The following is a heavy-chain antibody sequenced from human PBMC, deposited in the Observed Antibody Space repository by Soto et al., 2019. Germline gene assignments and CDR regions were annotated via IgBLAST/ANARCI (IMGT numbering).Heavy chain of an antibody. CDR1: GGSISSSSYY. V-gene: IGHV4-39*01. CDR3: ARQKMVRGVIHYYYYGMDV. D-gene: IGHD3-10*01. Sequence: LSLTCTVSGGSISSSSYYWGWIRQPPGKGLEWIGSIYYSGSTYYNPSLKSRVTISVDTSKNQFSLKLSSVTAADTAVYYCARQKMVRGVIHYYYYGMDVWGQGTTVTVSS. J-gene: IGHJ6*02. CDR2: IYYSGST.